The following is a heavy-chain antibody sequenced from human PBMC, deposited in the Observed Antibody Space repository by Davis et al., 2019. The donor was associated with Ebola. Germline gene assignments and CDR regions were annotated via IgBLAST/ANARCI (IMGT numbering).Heavy chain of an antibody. CDR3: ARDLRGYSSSWPNWFDP. CDR1: GGSISSSNW. CDR2: IYHSGST. D-gene: IGHD6-13*01. J-gene: IGHJ5*02. Sequence: SETLSLTCAVSGGSISSSNWWSWVRQPPGKGLEWIGEIYHSGSTNYNPSLKSRVTISVDTSKNQFSLKLSSVTAADTAVYYCARDLRGYSSSWPNWFDPWGQGTLVTVSS. V-gene: IGHV4-4*02.